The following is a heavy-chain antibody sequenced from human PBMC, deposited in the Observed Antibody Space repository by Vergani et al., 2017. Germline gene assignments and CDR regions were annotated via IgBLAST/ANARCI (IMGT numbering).Heavy chain of an antibody. V-gene: IGHV1-2*04. D-gene: IGHD4-17*01. CDR2: INPNSGGT. CDR1: GGTFSSYA. Sequence: QVQLVQSGAEVKKPGSSVKVSCKASGGTFSSYAISWVRQAPGQGLEWMGWINPNSGGTNYAQKFQGWVTMTRDTSISTAYMELSRLRSDDTAVYYCAKGTYGDYAPHDAFDMWGQGTMVTVSS. J-gene: IGHJ3*02. CDR3: AKGTYGDYAPHDAFDM.